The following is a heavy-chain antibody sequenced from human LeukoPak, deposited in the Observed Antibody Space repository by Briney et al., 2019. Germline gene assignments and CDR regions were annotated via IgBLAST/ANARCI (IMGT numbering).Heavy chain of an antibody. CDR2: INPNSGGT. CDR1: GYTFTGYY. CDR3: ARIGDIVVVVAATPSHMDV. D-gene: IGHD2-15*01. V-gene: IGHV1-2*06. Sequence: GASVKVSCKAPGYTFTGYYMHWVRQAPGQGLEWMGRINPNSGGTNYAQKFQGRVTMTRDTSISTAYMELSRLRSDDTAVYYCARIGDIVVVVAATPSHMDVWGKGTAVTVSS. J-gene: IGHJ6*03.